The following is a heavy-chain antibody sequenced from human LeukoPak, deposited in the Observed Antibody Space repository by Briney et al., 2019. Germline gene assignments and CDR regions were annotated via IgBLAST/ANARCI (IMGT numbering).Heavy chain of an antibody. V-gene: IGHV6-1*01. CDR3: ARESVAERFDC. CDR1: GDSVSSNNAA. J-gene: IGHJ4*02. D-gene: IGHD1-1*01. CDR2: TYYRSHWVY. Sequence: SQTLPLTCAISGDSVSSNNAAWNWIGQSPSRGLEWLGRTYYRSHWVYDYAGSVKGRITVNPDTSKNQFSLQLKSVIPEDTAVYYCARESVAERFDCWSQGSLVTVSS.